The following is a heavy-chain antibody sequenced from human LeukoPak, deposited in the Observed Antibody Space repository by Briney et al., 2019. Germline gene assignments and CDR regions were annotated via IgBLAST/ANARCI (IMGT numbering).Heavy chain of an antibody. J-gene: IGHJ2*01. CDR1: GFTFDDYA. Sequence: GGSLRLSCAASGFTFDDYAMHWVRQAPGKGLEWVSGISWNSGSIGYADSVKGRFTISRDNAKNSLYLQMNSLRAEDTALYYCAKDDRHWYFDLWGRGTLVTVSS. CDR2: ISWNSGSI. D-gene: IGHD1-14*01. V-gene: IGHV3-9*01. CDR3: AKDDRHWYFDL.